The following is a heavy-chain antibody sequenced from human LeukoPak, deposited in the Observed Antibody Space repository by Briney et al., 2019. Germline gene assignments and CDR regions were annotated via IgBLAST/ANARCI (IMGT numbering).Heavy chain of an antibody. Sequence: GGSLRLSSAASGFTFTSYGMHWVRQAPGKGLEWVAVIWYDGSKKIYADSVKGRFTISRDDSQNTLYLQMNSLRAEDTAVYYCVRESCGANCWGADYWGQGTLVTVSS. V-gene: IGHV3-33*01. CDR2: IWYDGSKK. CDR3: VRESCGANCWGADY. D-gene: IGHD4/OR15-4a*01. CDR1: GFTFTSYG. J-gene: IGHJ4*02.